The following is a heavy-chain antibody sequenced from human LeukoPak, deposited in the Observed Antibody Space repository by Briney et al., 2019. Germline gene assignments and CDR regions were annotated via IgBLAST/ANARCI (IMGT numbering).Heavy chain of an antibody. Sequence: ASVKVSCKVSGYSLIELSTYWVRQAPGKGLEWMGGIDLEHGNPVYAQKFQGRVTMTEDTTTDSAYMEVNGLTSKDTAIYYCAKGVAVAGTPPGGDYWGQGTLLTVSS. V-gene: IGHV1-24*01. D-gene: IGHD6-19*01. CDR1: GYSLIELS. CDR3: AKGVAVAGTPPGGDY. J-gene: IGHJ4*02. CDR2: IDLEHGNP.